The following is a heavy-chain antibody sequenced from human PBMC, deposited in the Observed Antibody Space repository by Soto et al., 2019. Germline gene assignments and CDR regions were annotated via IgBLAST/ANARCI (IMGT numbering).Heavy chain of an antibody. Sequence: QITLKESGPTLVKPTQTLTLTCTFSGFSLNSNGMAVGWIRQPPGKALEWLTLIYWDDDKRYRPSLKTRLTITNDTSKNQVFLTMTNMDPVDTATYYCAHSRGWPPVQFDYWGQGILVIVSS. D-gene: IGHD6-19*01. J-gene: IGHJ4*02. V-gene: IGHV2-5*02. CDR1: GFSLNSNGMA. CDR2: IYWDDDK. CDR3: AHSRGWPPVQFDY.